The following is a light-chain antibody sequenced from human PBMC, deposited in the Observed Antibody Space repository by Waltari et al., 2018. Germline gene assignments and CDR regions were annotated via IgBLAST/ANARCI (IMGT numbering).Light chain of an antibody. V-gene: IGKV4-1*01. J-gene: IGKJ5*01. CDR3: QQYYSTIT. Sequence: DIVMTQSPDSLAVSLGERATINCKSSQSVLYNSNNKNYLAWYQQKPGQPPQLLIYWASTQESGVPDRFSGSGSGTDFTLTISSLQAEDVAVYYCQQYYSTITFGQGTRLEIK. CDR2: WAS. CDR1: QSVLYNSNNKNY.